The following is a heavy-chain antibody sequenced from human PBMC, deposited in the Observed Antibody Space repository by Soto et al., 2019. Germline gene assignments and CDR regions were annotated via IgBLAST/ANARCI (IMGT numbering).Heavy chain of an antibody. Sequence: QVQLVESGGGVVQPGRSLRLSCAASGFTFSSYAMHWVRQAPGKGLEWVAVISYDGSNKYYADSVKGRFTISRDNSKNTLYLQMNSLRAEDTAVYYCARGLLLWFGELLYRSYYYGMDVW. CDR3: ARGLLLWFGELLYRSYYYGMDV. CDR2: ISYDGSNK. D-gene: IGHD3-10*01. J-gene: IGHJ6*01. V-gene: IGHV3-30-3*01. CDR1: GFTFSSYA.